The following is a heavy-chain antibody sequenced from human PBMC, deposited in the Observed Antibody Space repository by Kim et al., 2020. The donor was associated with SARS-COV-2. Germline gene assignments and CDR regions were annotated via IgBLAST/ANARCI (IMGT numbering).Heavy chain of an antibody. CDR2: INTNTGNP. Sequence: ASVKVSCKASGYTFTSYAMNWVRQAPGQGLEWMGWINTNTGNPTYAQGFTGRFVFSLDTSVSTAYLQISSLKAEDTAVYYCARDRAGVWFGNKLPSGADYRGQGTLVTVSS. J-gene: IGHJ4*02. CDR3: ARDRAGVWFGNKLPSGADY. CDR1: GYTFTSYA. D-gene: IGHD3-10*01. V-gene: IGHV7-4-1*02.